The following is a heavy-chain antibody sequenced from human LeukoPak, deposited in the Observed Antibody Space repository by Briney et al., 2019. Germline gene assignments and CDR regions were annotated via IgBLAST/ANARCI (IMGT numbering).Heavy chain of an antibody. Sequence: SETLSLTCAVYGGSFSGYYWSWIRQPPGKGLEWIGEINHSGSTNYNPSLKSRVTISVDTSKNQFSLKLSSVTAADTAVYYCARRGEHNPLLYYFDYWGQGTLVTVSS. CDR1: GGSFSGYY. CDR2: INHSGST. V-gene: IGHV4-34*01. D-gene: IGHD2/OR15-2a*01. CDR3: ARRGEHNPLLYYFDY. J-gene: IGHJ4*02.